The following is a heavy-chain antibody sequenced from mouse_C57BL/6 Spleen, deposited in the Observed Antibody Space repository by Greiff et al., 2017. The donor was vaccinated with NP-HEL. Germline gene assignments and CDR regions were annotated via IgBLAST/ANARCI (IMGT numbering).Heavy chain of an antibody. CDR1: GYTFTDYY. CDR3: ARDGYSRYYFDY. J-gene: IGHJ2*01. Sequence: EVQLQQSGPELVKPGASVKISCKASGYTFTDYYMNWVKQSHGKSLEWIGDINPNNGVTSYNQKFKGKATLTVDKSSSTAYMELRSLTSEDSAVYYCARDGYSRYYFDYWGQGTTLTVSS. V-gene: IGHV1-26*01. CDR2: INPNNGVT. D-gene: IGHD2-3*01.